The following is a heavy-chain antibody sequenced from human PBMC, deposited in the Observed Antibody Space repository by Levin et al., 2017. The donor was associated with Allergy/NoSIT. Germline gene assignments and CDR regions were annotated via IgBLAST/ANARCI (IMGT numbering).Heavy chain of an antibody. D-gene: IGHD3-22*01. CDR2: IYPGDSDT. Sequence: GGSLRLSCQGSGYNFTTYWIGWVRQMPDKGLEWVATIYPGDSDTKYNPSFQGQVTVSADKSSNTAHLQWRSLKSSDTAIYYCARRILTNYSDASDYYYDLWGQGTQVTVSS. V-gene: IGHV5-51*01. J-gene: IGHJ5*02. CDR3: ARRILTNYSDASDYYYDL. CDR1: GYNFTTYW.